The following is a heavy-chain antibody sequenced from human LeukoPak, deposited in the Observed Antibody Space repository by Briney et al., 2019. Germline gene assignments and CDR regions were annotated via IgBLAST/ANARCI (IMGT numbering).Heavy chain of an antibody. J-gene: IGHJ4*02. CDR3: ARARCSRTSCNTESDY. V-gene: IGHV3-74*01. Sequence: GGSLILSCSASGFTLSPYWMHWVRQAPGKGLVWVSRINSDGSSTTYADSVKGRFTISRDNTKNTLYLQMNILRAEDTAVYYCARARCSRTSCNTESDYWGQGTLVTVSS. CDR2: INSDGSST. D-gene: IGHD2-2*01. CDR1: GFTLSPYW.